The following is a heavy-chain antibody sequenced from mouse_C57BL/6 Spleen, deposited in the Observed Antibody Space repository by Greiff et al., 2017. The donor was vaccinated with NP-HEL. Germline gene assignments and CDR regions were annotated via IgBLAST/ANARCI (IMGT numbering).Heavy chain of an antibody. CDR3: ARADYDGGDYYAMDY. J-gene: IGHJ4*01. D-gene: IGHD2-4*01. Sequence: VQLQQSGAELVKPGASVKLSCKASGYTFTSYWMHWVKQRPGQGLEWIGMIHPNSGSTNYNEKFKSKATLTVDKSSSTAYMQLSSLTSEDSAVYYCARADYDGGDYYAMDYWGQGTSVTVSS. V-gene: IGHV1-64*01. CDR1: GYTFTSYW. CDR2: IHPNSGST.